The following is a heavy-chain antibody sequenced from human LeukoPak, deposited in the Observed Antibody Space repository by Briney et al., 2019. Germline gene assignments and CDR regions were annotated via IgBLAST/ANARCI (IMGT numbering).Heavy chain of an antibody. Sequence: SETLSLTCTVSGGSISSGDYYWSWSRQPPGKGLEWIGYIYYSGSTYYNPSLKSRVTISVDTSKNQFSLKLSSVTAADTAVYYCARTEDSSGFDYWGQGTLVTVSS. J-gene: IGHJ4*02. CDR1: GGSISSGDYY. CDR2: IYYSGST. CDR3: ARTEDSSGFDY. D-gene: IGHD3-22*01. V-gene: IGHV4-30-4*08.